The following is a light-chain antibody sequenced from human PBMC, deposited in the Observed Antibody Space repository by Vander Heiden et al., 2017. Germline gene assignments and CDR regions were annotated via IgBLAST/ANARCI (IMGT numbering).Light chain of an antibody. V-gene: IGKV4-1*01. J-gene: IGKJ1*01. CDR3: QQYYSTPWT. CDR1: QSVLYSSNNKNY. CDR2: WAC. Sequence: DIVMTQSPESLAVSLGERATINCKSSQSVLYSSNNKNYLAWYQQKPGQPPKLLIYWACTRESGVPDRFGGSGSGTDFTITISSLQAEDVAVYYCQQYYSTPWTFGQGTKVEIK.